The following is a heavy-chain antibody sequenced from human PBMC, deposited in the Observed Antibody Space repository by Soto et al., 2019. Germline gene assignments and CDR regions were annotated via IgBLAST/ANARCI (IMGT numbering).Heavy chain of an antibody. D-gene: IGHD2-2*01. Sequence: QVQLVESGGGVVQPGRSLRLSCAASEFTFSNYGMHWVRQAPGKGLEWVAVIWYDGSNKYYADSVKGRFTISRDNSKNTLYMQMNSLRAEDTAVYSCAGTQLRMDVWGKGTTVTVSS. V-gene: IGHV3-33*01. J-gene: IGHJ6*03. CDR2: IWYDGSNK. CDR1: EFTFSNYG. CDR3: AGTQLRMDV.